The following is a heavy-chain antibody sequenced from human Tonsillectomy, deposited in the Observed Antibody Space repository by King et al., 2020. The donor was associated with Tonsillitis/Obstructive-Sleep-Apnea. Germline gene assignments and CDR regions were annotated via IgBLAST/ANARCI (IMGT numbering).Heavy chain of an antibody. CDR3: ARRDAVVVITFDY. Sequence: QLQESGPGLVKPSETLSLTCTVSGGSISSSSYYWGWIRQPPGKGLEWIGSIYYSGSTYYNPSLKSRVTISVDTSKNQFSLKLSSVTAADTAVYYCARRDAVVVITFDYWAREPWSPSPQ. V-gene: IGHV4-39*01. CDR2: IYYSGST. CDR1: GGSISSSSYY. D-gene: IGHD3-22*01. J-gene: IGHJ4*02.